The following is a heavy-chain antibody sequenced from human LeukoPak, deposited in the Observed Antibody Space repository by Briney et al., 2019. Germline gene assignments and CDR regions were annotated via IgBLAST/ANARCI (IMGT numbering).Heavy chain of an antibody. D-gene: IGHD4-23*01. J-gene: IGHJ4*02. Sequence: GGSLRLSCAASGFTFSSYEMNWVRQAPGKGLEWVSYISRSSSYIYYADSMKGRFTISRDNANNSLFLQMNSLRAEDTAVYYCARGGVSVGGNFDYWGQGTLVTVSS. CDR3: ARGGVSVGGNFDY. V-gene: IGHV3-21*05. CDR1: GFTFSSYE. CDR2: ISRSSSYI.